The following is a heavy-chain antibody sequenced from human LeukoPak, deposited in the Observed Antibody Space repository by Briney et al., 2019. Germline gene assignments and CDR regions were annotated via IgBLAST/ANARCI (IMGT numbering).Heavy chain of an antibody. V-gene: IGHV4-59*01. Sequence: SETLSLTCTVSGGSISSYYWSWIRQPPGKGLEWIGYIYYSGSTNYNPSLKSRVTISVDTSKNQLSLKLSSVTAADTAVYYCARGHCSSTSCYAYFDYWGQGTLVTVSS. CDR2: IYYSGST. CDR1: GGSISSYY. CDR3: ARGHCSSTSCYAYFDY. J-gene: IGHJ4*02. D-gene: IGHD2-2*01.